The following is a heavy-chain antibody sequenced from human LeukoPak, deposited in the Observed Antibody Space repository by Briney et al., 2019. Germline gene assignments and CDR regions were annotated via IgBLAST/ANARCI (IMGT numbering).Heavy chain of an antibody. J-gene: IGHJ6*03. D-gene: IGHD6-19*01. CDR1: GFTFSSYA. V-gene: IGHV3-23*01. CDR2: ISGSGGST. Sequence: GGSLRLSCAASGFTFSSYAMSWVRQAPGKGLEWVSAISGSGGSTYYADPVKGRFTISRDNSKNTLYLQMNSLRAEDTAVYYCAKYGFRKQWLVLPYYYYMDVWGKGTTVTVSS. CDR3: AKYGFRKQWLVLPYYYYMDV.